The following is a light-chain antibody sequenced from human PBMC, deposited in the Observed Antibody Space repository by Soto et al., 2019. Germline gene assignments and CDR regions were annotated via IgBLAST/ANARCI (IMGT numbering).Light chain of an antibody. CDR3: QQLESYPST. Sequence: DIQMTQSPSSLSASVGDRVTITCRASQSINNFLNWYQQRPGKAPKLLIYAASRLQSGVPSRFSGRGSGTDFTLTISSLQPEDFATYYCQQLESYPSTFGGGTKVDIK. CDR2: AAS. V-gene: IGKV1-39*01. CDR1: QSINNF. J-gene: IGKJ4*01.